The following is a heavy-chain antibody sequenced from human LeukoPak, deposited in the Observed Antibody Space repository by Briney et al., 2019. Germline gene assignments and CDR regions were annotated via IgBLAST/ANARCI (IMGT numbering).Heavy chain of an antibody. CDR3: ARGSTYCSSTSCYAGDWYFDL. CDR2: INHSGST. V-gene: IGHV4-34*01. CDR1: GGSFSGYY. Sequence: PSETLSLTCAVYGGSFSGYYWSWIRQPPGKGLEWIGEINHSGSTNYNPSLKSRVTISVDTSKNQFSLKLSSVTPADTAVYYCARGSTYCSSTSCYAGDWYFDLWGRGTLVTVSS. J-gene: IGHJ2*01. D-gene: IGHD2-2*01.